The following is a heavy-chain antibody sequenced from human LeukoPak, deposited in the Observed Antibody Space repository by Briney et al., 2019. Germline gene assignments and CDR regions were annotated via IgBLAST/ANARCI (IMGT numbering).Heavy chain of an antibody. V-gene: IGHV3-66*01. CDR3: ARDVRIAAAGHWYYFDY. Sequence: GGSLRLSCAASGFTVSSNYMSWVRQAPGKGLEWVSVIYSGGSTYYADSVKGRFTISRDNSKNTLYLQVNSLRAEDTAVYYCARDVRIAAAGHWYYFDYWGQGTLVTVSS. CDR2: IYSGGST. D-gene: IGHD6-13*01. J-gene: IGHJ4*02. CDR1: GFTVSSNY.